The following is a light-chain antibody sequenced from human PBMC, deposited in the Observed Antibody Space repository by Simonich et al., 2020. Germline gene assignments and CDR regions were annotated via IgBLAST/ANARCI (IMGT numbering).Light chain of an antibody. Sequence: QSALTQPASVSGALGQSITISCTGTSSDVGGYNYVSWYQQHPGKTPKLMIYDVSTRPSGVSNRFSGSKSGNTASLTISGLQAEDEADYYCSSYTGSSTYVFGTGTKVTVL. J-gene: IGLJ1*01. CDR1: SSDVGGYNY. CDR2: DVS. CDR3: SSYTGSSTYV. V-gene: IGLV2-14*01.